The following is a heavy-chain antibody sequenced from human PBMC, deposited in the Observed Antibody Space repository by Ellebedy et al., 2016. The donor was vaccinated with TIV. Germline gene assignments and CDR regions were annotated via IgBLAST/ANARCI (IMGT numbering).Heavy chain of an antibody. CDR3: ARDQFGLGSDAFDI. CDR2: IYYSGST. CDR1: GGSVSSGSYY. Sequence: SETLSLTXTVSGGSVSSGSYYWSWIRQPPGKGLEWIGFIYYSGSTNYNPSLKSRVTISVDTSKNQFSLNLTSVTAADTAVYFCARDQFGLGSDAFDIWGQGTVVTVSS. J-gene: IGHJ3*02. V-gene: IGHV4-61*01. D-gene: IGHD3/OR15-3a*01.